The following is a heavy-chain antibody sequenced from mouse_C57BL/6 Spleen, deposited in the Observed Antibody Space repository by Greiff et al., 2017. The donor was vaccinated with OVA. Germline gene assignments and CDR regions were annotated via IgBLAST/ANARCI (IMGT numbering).Heavy chain of an antibody. V-gene: IGHV3-6*01. CDR3: ASSPDWYFDV. CDR2: ISYDGSN. J-gene: IGHJ1*03. CDR1: GYSITSGYY. Sequence: DVQLQESGPGLVKPSQSLSLTCSVTGYSITSGYYWNWIRQFPGNKLEWMGYISYDGSNNYNPSLKNRISITRDTSKNQFFLKLNSVTTEDTATYYCASSPDWYFDVWGTGTTVTVSS.